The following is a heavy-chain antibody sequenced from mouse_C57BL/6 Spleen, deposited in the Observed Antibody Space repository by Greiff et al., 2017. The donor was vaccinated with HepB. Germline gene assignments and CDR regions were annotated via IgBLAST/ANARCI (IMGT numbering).Heavy chain of an antibody. V-gene: IGHV5-16*01. CDR3: ARVGSSNWYFDV. J-gene: IGHJ1*03. CDR2: INYDGSST. D-gene: IGHD1-1*01. Sequence: EVHLVESEGGLVQPGSSMKLSCTASGFTFSDYYMAWVRQVPEKGLEWVANINYDGSSTYYLDSLKSRFIISRDNAKNILYLQMSSLKSEDTATYYCARVGSSNWYFDVWGTGTTVTVSS. CDR1: GFTFSDYY.